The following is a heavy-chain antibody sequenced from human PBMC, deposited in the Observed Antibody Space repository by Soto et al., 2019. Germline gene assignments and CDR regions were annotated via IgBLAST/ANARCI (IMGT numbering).Heavy chain of an antibody. CDR1: GFTFSDYY. Sequence: GGSLRLSCAASGFTFSDYYMSWIRQAPGKGLEWVSYISSSGSTIYYADSVKGRFTISRDNAKNSLYLQMNSLRAEETAVYYCAGFGGYAIVNWFDPWGQGTLVTVSS. J-gene: IGHJ5*02. D-gene: IGHD2-8*01. CDR3: AGFGGYAIVNWFDP. V-gene: IGHV3-11*01. CDR2: ISSSGSTI.